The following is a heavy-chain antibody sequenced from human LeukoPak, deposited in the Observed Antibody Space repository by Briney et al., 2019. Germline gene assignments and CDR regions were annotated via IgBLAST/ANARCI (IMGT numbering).Heavy chain of an antibody. Sequence: GGSLRLSCAASGFTFSSYATSWVRQAPGKGLEWVSAISGSGGSTYYADSVKGRFTISRDNSKNTLYLQMNSLRAEDTAVYYCATNPRVLMVSGWFDPWGQGTLVTVSS. CDR3: ATNPRVLMVSGWFDP. J-gene: IGHJ5*02. CDR2: ISGSGGST. CDR1: GFTFSSYA. V-gene: IGHV3-23*01. D-gene: IGHD2-8*01.